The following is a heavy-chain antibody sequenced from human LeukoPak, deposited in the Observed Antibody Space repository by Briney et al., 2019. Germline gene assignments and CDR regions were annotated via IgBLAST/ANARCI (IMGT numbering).Heavy chain of an antibody. CDR2: INHSGST. CDR1: GGSFSGYY. D-gene: IGHD2-8*01. CDR3: ASSYCTNGVCYLLTYYFDY. J-gene: IGHJ4*02. V-gene: IGHV4-34*01. Sequence: SSETLSLTCAVYGGSFSGYYWSWIRQPPGKGLEWIGEINHSGSTNYNPSLKSRVTISVDTSKNQFSLKLSSVTAADTAVYYCASSYCTNGVCYLLTYYFDYWGQGTLVTVSS.